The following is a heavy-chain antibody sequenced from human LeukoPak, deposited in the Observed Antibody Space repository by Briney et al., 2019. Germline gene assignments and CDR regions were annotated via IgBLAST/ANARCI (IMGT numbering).Heavy chain of an antibody. J-gene: IGHJ6*02. D-gene: IGHD3-22*01. Sequence: ASVKVSCKASGYTFTSYDINWVRQAPGQGLEWMGRIIPILGIANYAQKFQGRVTITADKSTSTAYMELSSLRSEDTAVYYCARSYSSGYYPADYYYYGMDVWGQGITVTVSS. CDR2: IIPILGIA. CDR1: GYTFTSYD. V-gene: IGHV1-69*04. CDR3: ARSYSSGYYPADYYYYGMDV.